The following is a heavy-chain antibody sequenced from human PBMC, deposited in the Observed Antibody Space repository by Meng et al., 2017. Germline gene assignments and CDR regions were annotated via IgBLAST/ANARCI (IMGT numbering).Heavy chain of an antibody. Sequence: GGSLRLSCTASGFTFGDFALSWFRQAPGKGLEWVGFIRSKPYGGTPEYAASVKGRFTISRDDSENIAYLQMTSLETEDTAVYYCTMGGGYYYGLDYWGQGTLVTVSS. CDR2: IRSKPYGGTP. V-gene: IGHV3-49*03. CDR1: GFTFGDFA. J-gene: IGHJ4*02. D-gene: IGHD3-22*01. CDR3: TMGGGYYYGLDY.